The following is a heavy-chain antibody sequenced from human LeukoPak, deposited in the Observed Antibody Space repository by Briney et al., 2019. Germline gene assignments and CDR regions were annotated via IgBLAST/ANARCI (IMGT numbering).Heavy chain of an antibody. CDR3: AKDRTVGASYWYFDL. V-gene: IGHV3-21*04. J-gene: IGHJ2*01. Sequence: GGSLRLSCAASGFTFSSYGMHWVRQAPGKGLEWVSSISSNSIYVFYADSMKGRFTISRDSSRNTLFLHMNTLRAEDTAIYYCAKDRTVGASYWYFDLWGRGTLVTVSS. D-gene: IGHD1-26*01. CDR1: GFTFSSYG. CDR2: ISSNSIYV.